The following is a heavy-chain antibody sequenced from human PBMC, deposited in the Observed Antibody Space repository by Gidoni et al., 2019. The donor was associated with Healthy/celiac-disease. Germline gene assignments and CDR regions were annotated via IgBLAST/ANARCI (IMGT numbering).Heavy chain of an antibody. V-gene: IGHV1-69*01. J-gene: IGHJ4*02. CDR3: ARDRGQWLVREGFDY. CDR1: GGTFSSYA. Sequence: QVQLVQSGAEVKKPGSSVKVSCKASGGTFSSYAISGVRQAPGQGLEGMGGIIPIFGTANYAQKFQGRVTITADESTRTAYMELSSLRSEDTAVYYCARDRGQWLVREGFDYWGQGTLVTVSS. D-gene: IGHD6-19*01. CDR2: IIPIFGTA.